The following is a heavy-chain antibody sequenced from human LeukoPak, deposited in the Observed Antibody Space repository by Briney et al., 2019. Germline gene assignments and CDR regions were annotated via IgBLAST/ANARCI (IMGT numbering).Heavy chain of an antibody. CDR3: AKGSPGQQLIPEDFQH. Sequence: SGGSLRLSCAASGFTFSSYDMSWVRQAPGKGLEWVSAISGSGGRTYYADSVKGRFTISRDNFKNTLYLQMSSLRVEDTAVYFCAKGSPGQQLIPEDFQHWGQGTLVTVSS. CDR2: ISGSGGRT. D-gene: IGHD6-13*01. J-gene: IGHJ1*01. CDR1: GFTFSSYD. V-gene: IGHV3-23*01.